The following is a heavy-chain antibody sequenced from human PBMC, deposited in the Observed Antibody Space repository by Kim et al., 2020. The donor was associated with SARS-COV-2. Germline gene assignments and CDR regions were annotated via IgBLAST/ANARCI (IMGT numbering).Heavy chain of an antibody. V-gene: IGHV4-39*07. CDR3: ARDVHIVATRDYYDSSGYYDSHYDRLDYFDY. D-gene: IGHD3-22*01. J-gene: IGHJ4*02. CDR1: GGSISSSSYY. CDR2: IYYSGST. Sequence: SETLSLTCTVSGGSISSSSYYWGWIRQPPGKGLEWIGSIYYSGSTYYNPSLKSRVTISVDTSKNQFSLKLSSVTAADTAVYYCARDVHIVATRDYYDSSGYYDSHYDRLDYFDYWGQGTLVTVSS.